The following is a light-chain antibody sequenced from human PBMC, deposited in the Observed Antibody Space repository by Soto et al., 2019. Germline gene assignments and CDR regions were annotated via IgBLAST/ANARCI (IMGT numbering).Light chain of an antibody. CDR3: QTWDSSTGV. J-gene: IGLJ1*01. Sequence: SYELTQPPSVSVSPGQTASITCSGDELGDKYVCWYQQKPGQSTVMVIYEDRKRPSGIPERFSGSNSGNTATLTISGTQTMDEADYYCQTWDSSTGVFGTGTKVTV. V-gene: IGLV3-1*01. CDR2: EDR. CDR1: ELGDKY.